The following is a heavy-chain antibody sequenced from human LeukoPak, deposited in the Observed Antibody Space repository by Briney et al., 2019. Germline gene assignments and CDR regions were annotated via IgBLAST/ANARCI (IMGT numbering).Heavy chain of an antibody. D-gene: IGHD3-16*01. CDR1: GGSISSYY. Sequence: PSETLSLTCTVSGGSISSYYWSWIRQPPGKGLEWIGYIYYSGTTNYNPSLKSRVTISVDTSKNQFSLKLSSVTAADTAVYFCARSLSMTTYYDWFDPWGQGTLVTVSS. CDR3: ARSLSMTTYYDWFDP. J-gene: IGHJ5*02. CDR2: IYYSGTT. V-gene: IGHV4-59*01.